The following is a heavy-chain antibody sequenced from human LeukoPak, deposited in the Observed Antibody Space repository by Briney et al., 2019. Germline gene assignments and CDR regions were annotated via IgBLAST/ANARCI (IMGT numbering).Heavy chain of an antibody. D-gene: IGHD3-22*01. CDR2: IKHDGRET. CDR3: AREYYYNSSGHGCSAH. CDR1: GFAFDTYW. J-gene: IGHJ4*02. Sequence: GGSLGLSCVASGFAFDTYWMTWVRQAPGQGLEWVANIKHDGRETNYVDSVKGRFTISGDNAKNSVHLQMNSLRVEDTAVYYCAREYYYNSSGHGCSAHWGQGTLVTVSS. V-gene: IGHV3-7*01.